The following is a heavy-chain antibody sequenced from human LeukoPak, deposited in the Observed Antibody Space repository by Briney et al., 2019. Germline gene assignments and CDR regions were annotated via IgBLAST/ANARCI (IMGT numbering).Heavy chain of an antibody. V-gene: IGHV1-46*01. D-gene: IGHD2-2*02. CDR1: GYIFTSYY. Sequence: ASVKVSCKASGYIFTSYYMHWVRQAPGQGLEWMGIINPSGGSTSYAQKFQGRVTMTRDTSTSTVYMELSSLRSEDTAVYYCASSTGCSSTSCYIPEYFQHWGQGTLVTVSS. CDR2: INPSGGST. CDR3: ASSTGCSSTSCYIPEYFQH. J-gene: IGHJ1*01.